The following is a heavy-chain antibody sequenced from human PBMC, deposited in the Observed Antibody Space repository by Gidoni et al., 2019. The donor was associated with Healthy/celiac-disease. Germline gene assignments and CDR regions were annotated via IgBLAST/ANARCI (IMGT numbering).Heavy chain of an antibody. CDR2: ISGSGGST. CDR3: AKPKITMVRGVIIKEGEGYFDY. V-gene: IGHV3-23*01. J-gene: IGHJ4*02. Sequence: EVQLLESGGGLVQPGGSLRLSCAASGFTFSSYAMSWVRQAPGKGLEWVSAISGSGGSTYYADSVKGRFTISRDNSKNTLYLQMNSLRAEDTAVYYCAKPKITMVRGVIIKEGEGYFDYWGQGTLVTVSS. D-gene: IGHD3-10*01. CDR1: GFTFSSYA.